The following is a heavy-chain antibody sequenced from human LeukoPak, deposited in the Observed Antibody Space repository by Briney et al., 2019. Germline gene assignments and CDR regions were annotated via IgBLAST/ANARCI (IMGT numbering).Heavy chain of an antibody. CDR2: IRYDGSNK. V-gene: IGHV3-30*02. D-gene: IGHD6-19*01. Sequence: PGGSLRLSCAASGFTFSIYGMHWVCQAPGKRLEWVAFIRYDGSNKYYADSVKGRFTISRDNSKNTLYLQMNSLRAEDTAVYYCARRSQYISGWTFDYWGQGTLVTVSS. J-gene: IGHJ4*02. CDR3: ARRSQYISGWTFDY. CDR1: GFTFSIYG.